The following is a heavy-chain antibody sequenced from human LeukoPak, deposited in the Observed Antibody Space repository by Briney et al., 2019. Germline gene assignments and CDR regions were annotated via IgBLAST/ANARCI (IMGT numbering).Heavy chain of an antibody. D-gene: IGHD3-10*01. CDR3: ARLFGSGSYYS. V-gene: IGHV3-53*01. CDR1: GFTVSSNY. CDR2: IYSGGST. Sequence: GGSLRLSCAASGFTVSSNYMSWVRQAPGKGLEWVSVIYSGGSTYYADSVKGRSTISRDNSKNTLYLQMNSLRAEDTAVYYCARLFGSGSYYSWGQGTLVTVSS. J-gene: IGHJ4*02.